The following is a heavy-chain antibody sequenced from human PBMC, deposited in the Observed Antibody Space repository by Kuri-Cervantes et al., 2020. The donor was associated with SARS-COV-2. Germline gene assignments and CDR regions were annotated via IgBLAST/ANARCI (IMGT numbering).Heavy chain of an antibody. V-gene: IGHV3-23*01. CDR2: ISDGGGST. Sequence: GESLKISCAASGFTFSNAWMSWVRQAPGKGLEWVSTISDGGGSTYSADSVKGRFTLSRDNSKNILYLQMDSLRAEDTAIYFCAKHFDYSPGWYVGIDSWGQGTLVTVSS. CDR3: AKHFDYSPGWYVGIDS. J-gene: IGHJ4*02. D-gene: IGHD6-19*01. CDR1: GFTFSNAW.